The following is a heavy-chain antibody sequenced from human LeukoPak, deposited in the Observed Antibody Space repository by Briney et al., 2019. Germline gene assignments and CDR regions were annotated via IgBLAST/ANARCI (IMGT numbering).Heavy chain of an antibody. V-gene: IGHV1-2*02. Sequence: ASVKVSCKNSGYTFTANYMQWVREAPGQGLEWMGWLNPNSGATKYAQKFQGRVTMTRDTSINTAYMELNRLTSDDTAVYYCARYRCKTTSGCEDTDAVDTYGQGTMVTVSS. CDR1: GYTFTANY. D-gene: IGHD2/OR15-2a*01. CDR3: ARYRCKTTSGCEDTDAVDT. J-gene: IGHJ3*02. CDR2: LNPNSGAT.